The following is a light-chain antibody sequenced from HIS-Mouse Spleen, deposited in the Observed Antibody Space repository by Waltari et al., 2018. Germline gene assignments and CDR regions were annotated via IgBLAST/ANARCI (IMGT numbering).Light chain of an antibody. CDR3: CSYAGSSTVV. J-gene: IGLJ2*01. Sequence: QSALTQPASVSGSPGQSITISCTGPSRDVGSYNLLSWYQQHPGKAPKLMIYEGSKRPSGVSNRVSGSKSGNTASLTISGLQAEDEADYYCCSYAGSSTVVFGGGTKLTVL. CDR2: EGS. V-gene: IGLV2-23*01. CDR1: SRDVGSYNL.